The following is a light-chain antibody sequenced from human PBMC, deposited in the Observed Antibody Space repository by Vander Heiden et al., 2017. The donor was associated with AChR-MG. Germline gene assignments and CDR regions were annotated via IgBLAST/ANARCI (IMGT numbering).Light chain of an antibody. Sequence: DIQVTQSPSTLSASVGDRVTITCRASQNINTWLAWYQQKPGKAPKILIYKTSNLESGVPSRFSGSGSGTEFTLTISSLQPDDFATYYCQQYNSYSYTFGQGTKLEIK. J-gene: IGKJ2*01. CDR3: QQYNSYSYT. CDR1: QNINTW. CDR2: KTS. V-gene: IGKV1-5*03.